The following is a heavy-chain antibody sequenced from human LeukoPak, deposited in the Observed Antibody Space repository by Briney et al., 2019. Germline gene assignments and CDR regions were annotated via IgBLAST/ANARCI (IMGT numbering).Heavy chain of an antibody. CDR2: ISYEGSNK. D-gene: IGHD6-19*01. Sequence: GGSLRLSCAASGFTFSSYGMEWVRQAPGKGVEGVAVISYEGSNKYYAECVKGRFTISRDNSKNPLYLQMNSLRAEDTAVYYCAKDRVIAVAGHFDSWGQGTLCTVSP. CDR1: GFTFSSYG. V-gene: IGHV3-30*18. J-gene: IGHJ4*02. CDR3: AKDRVIAVAGHFDS.